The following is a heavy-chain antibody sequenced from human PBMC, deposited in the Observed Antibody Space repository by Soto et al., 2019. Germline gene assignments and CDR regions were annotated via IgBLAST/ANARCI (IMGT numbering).Heavy chain of an antibody. Sequence: SETLSLTCTVSGGSISSSSYYWGWIRQPPGKGLEWIGSIYYSGSTYYNPSLKSRVTISVDTSKNQFSLKLGSVTAADTAVYYCAAFLTYYGMDVWGQGTTVTVSS. D-gene: IGHD3-3*02. V-gene: IGHV4-39*01. J-gene: IGHJ6*02. CDR3: AAFLTYYGMDV. CDR2: IYYSGST. CDR1: GGSISSSSYY.